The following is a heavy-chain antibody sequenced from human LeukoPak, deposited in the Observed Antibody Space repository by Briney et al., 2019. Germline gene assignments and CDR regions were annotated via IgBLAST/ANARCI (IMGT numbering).Heavy chain of an antibody. Sequence: SETLSLTCTVSGGSISSGGYYWSWIRQHPGKGLEWIGYIYYSGSTYYNPSLKSRVTISVDTSKNQFSLKLSSVTAADTAVYYCARQFSSGASDYWGQGTLVTVSS. CDR3: ARQFSSGASDY. CDR1: GGSISSGGYY. CDR2: IYYSGST. J-gene: IGHJ4*02. D-gene: IGHD6-19*01. V-gene: IGHV4-31*03.